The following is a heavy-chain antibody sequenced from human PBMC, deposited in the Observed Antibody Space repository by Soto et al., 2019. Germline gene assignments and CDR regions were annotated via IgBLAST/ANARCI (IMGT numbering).Heavy chain of an antibody. CDR3: ARVKGFRIFDGMDV. V-gene: IGHV5-10-1*01. Sequence: GESLKISCKASGYSFTSYWISWVRQTPGKGLEWMGRIDPSDSNTRYSPSFQGHVVISTDKSTTTAYVQWSSLKASDTATYYCARVKGFRIFDGMDVWGQGTTVTVSS. CDR1: GYSFTSYW. D-gene: IGHD2-15*01. J-gene: IGHJ6*02. CDR2: IDPSDSNT.